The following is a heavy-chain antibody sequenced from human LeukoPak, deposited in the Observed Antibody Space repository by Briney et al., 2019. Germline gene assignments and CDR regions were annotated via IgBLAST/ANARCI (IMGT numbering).Heavy chain of an antibody. CDR1: GFTFSSYS. CDR3: GKIPGYVSIPACQNGSHP. V-gene: IGHV3-21*01. CDR2: ISSSSSYI. J-gene: IGHJ4*02. Sequence: GGSLRLSCAASGFTFSSYSMNWVRQAPGKGLEWVSSISSSSSYIYYADSVKGRFTISRDNAKNSLYLQMNSLRAEDTAVYYWGKIPGYVSIPACQNGSHPGGKETLVPVPS. D-gene: IGHD2-2*01.